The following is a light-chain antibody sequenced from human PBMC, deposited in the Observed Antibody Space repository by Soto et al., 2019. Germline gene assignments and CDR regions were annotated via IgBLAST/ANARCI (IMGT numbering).Light chain of an antibody. CDR1: SSNIGATSD. CDR2: GNN. CDR3: QSYDSTLRGLVA. J-gene: IGLJ2*01. Sequence: QLVLTQPPSVSGAPGQRVTISCTGSSSNIGATSDVHRYQQLPGAAPKLLIYGNNNRPSGVPARFSGSKSGTSASLAITGLQVEDEADYYCQSYDSTLRGLVAFGGGTKLTVL. V-gene: IGLV1-40*01.